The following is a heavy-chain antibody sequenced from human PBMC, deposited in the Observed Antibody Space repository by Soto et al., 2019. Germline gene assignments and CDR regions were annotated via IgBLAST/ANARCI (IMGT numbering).Heavy chain of an antibody. J-gene: IGHJ4*02. D-gene: IGHD6-13*01. CDR1: GFNISSCF. CDR3: AKGLINGRWYAAD. CDR2: ITDSGTGT. V-gene: IGHV3-23*01. Sequence: GGSLRLSCGASGFNISSCFMSWVRKDTGRGLEWVSCITDSGTGTYYADSVKGRFTISRDNSKNTMYLQMNNLRAEDTGVYYCAKGLINGRWYAADWGQGTLVTVSS.